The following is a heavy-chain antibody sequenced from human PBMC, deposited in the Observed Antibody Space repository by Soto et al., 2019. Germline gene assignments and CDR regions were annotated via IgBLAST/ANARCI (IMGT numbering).Heavy chain of an antibody. CDR1: GGSIRSSLYY. Sequence: QVQLQESGPGLVKPSQTLSLTCTVSGGSIRSSLYYWSWIRQPPGKGLEWVGSIFDIGITHYNPSLKSRVAMPVDTSKNQFSLNLTPVTAADTAVYFCASQFCSGGACFNWFDPWGHGTLVTVSS. CDR3: ASQFCSGGACFNWFDP. CDR2: IFDIGIT. V-gene: IGHV4-30-4*01. J-gene: IGHJ5*02. D-gene: IGHD2-21*02.